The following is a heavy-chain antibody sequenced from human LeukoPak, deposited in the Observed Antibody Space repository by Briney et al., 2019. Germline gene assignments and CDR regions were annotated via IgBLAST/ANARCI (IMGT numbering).Heavy chain of an antibody. Sequence: GGSLRLSCAASGFTFSSYSMNWVRQAPGKGLEWVSSISSSSSYIYYADSVKGRFTISRDNAKNSLYLQMNSLRAEDTAVYYCASGAIVDTDDAFDIWGQGTMVTVSS. J-gene: IGHJ3*02. CDR3: ASGAIVDTDDAFDI. V-gene: IGHV3-21*01. CDR1: GFTFSSYS. CDR2: ISSSSSYI. D-gene: IGHD5-12*01.